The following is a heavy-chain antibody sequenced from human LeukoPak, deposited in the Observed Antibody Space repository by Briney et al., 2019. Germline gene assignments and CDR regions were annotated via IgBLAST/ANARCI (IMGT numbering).Heavy chain of an antibody. CDR1: GGSFSGYY. CDR3: ARGKVGLGASHDAFDI. J-gene: IGHJ3*02. D-gene: IGHD1-26*01. V-gene: IGHV4-34*01. CDR2: INHSGSN. Sequence: SETLSLTCAVYGGSFSGYYWSWIRQPPGKGLEWIGEINHSGSNNYNPSLKSRVTISVDTYKNQFSLKLSSVTAADTAVYYCARGKVGLGASHDAFDIGGEGTMVTVSS.